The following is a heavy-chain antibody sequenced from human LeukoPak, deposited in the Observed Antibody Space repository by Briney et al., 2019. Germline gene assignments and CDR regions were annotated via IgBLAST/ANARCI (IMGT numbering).Heavy chain of an antibody. CDR3: ARSYDSSGYYDY. CDR1: GFTFSSYW. Sequence: GGSLRLSCAASGFTFSSYWMHWVRQAPGKGLVWFSRINSDGSSTSYADSVKGRFTISRDNSKNTLYLQMNSLRAEDTAVYYCARSYDSSGYYDYWGQGTLVTVSS. CDR2: INSDGSST. J-gene: IGHJ4*02. D-gene: IGHD3-22*01. V-gene: IGHV3-74*01.